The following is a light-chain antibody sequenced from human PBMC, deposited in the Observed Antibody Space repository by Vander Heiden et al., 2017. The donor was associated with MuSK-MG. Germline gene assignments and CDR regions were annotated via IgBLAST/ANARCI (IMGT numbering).Light chain of an antibody. J-gene: IGLJ2*01. CDR2: DND. Sequence: QSVLTQPPSVSGAPGQRVTISCTGSSSNIGLGYNVHWYQQLPGTAPKLLIYDNDNRPSGVPDRFSGSKSGSSASLAITGLQADDEADYDCQSYDNSLSSSVFGGGTKVTVL. CDR1: SSNIGLGYN. CDR3: QSYDNSLSSSV. V-gene: IGLV1-40*01.